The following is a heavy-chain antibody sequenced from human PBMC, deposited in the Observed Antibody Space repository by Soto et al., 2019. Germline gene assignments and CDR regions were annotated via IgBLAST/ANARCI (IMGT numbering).Heavy chain of an antibody. V-gene: IGHV3-7*01. J-gene: IGHJ4*02. D-gene: IGHD3-3*01. CDR3: AREVRFLEWLLFTNFDY. CDR1: GFPFSSYW. Sequence: GGSLSLSCAVSGFPFSSYWMSWVRQAPGKGLEWVANIKQDGSEKYYVDSVKGRFTISRDNAKNSLYLQMNSLRAEDTAVYYCAREVRFLEWLLFTNFDYWGQGTLVTVSS. CDR2: IKQDGSEK.